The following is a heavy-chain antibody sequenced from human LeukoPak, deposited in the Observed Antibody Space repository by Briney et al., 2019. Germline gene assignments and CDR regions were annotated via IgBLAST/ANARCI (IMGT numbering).Heavy chain of an antibody. CDR1: GGSFSGYY. CDR2: INHSGST. V-gene: IGHV4-34*01. CDR3: ARQRCTNGVCHEYYYYYMDV. J-gene: IGHJ6*03. Sequence: PSETLSLTCAVYGGSFSGYYWSWIRQPPGKGLEWIGEINHSGSTNYNPSLKSRVTISVDTSKNQFSLKLSSVTAADTAVYYCARQRCTNGVCHEYYYYYMDVWGQGTLVTVSS. D-gene: IGHD2-8*01.